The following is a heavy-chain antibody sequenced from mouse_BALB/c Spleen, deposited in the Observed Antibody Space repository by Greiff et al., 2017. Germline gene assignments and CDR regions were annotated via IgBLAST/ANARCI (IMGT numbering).Heavy chain of an antibody. Sequence: EVQGVESGGGLVKPGGSLKLSCAASGFTFSSYAMSWVRQTPEKRLEWVATISSGGSYTYYPDSVKGRFTISRDNAKNTLYLQMSSLRSEDTAMYYCARRDGNYAMDYWGQGTSVTVSS. CDR1: GFTFSSYA. CDR2: ISSGGSYT. CDR3: ARRDGNYAMDY. J-gene: IGHJ4*01. V-gene: IGHV5-9-3*01. D-gene: IGHD2-1*01.